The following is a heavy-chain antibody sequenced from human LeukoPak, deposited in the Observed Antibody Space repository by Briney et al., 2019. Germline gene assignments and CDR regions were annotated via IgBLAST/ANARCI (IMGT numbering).Heavy chain of an antibody. CDR1: GYIFTSYS. V-gene: IGHV5-51*01. D-gene: IGHD7-27*01. CDR3: ARPNWARRYFDY. J-gene: IGHJ4*02. Sequence: GESLKISCKGSGYIFTSYSIAWVRQMPGKDLEWMGVIYPYDSEIRYSPSFQGRVTISADKSISTAYLQWSSLKASDTAMYYCARPNWARRYFDYWGQGTLVTVSS. CDR2: IYPYDSEI.